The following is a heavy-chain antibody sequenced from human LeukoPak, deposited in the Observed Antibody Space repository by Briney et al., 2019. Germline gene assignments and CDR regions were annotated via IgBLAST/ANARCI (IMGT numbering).Heavy chain of an antibody. CDR2: IIPIFGTA. Sequence: GASVKVSCKASGGTFSSYAISWVRQAPGQGLEWMGGIIPIFGTANYAQKFQGRVTITADESTSTAYMELSSLRSEDTAVYYCARVGVTAARSYVIQPYYYYGMDVWGQGTTVTVSS. CDR1: GGTFSSYA. CDR3: ARVGVTAARSYVIQPYYYYGMDV. V-gene: IGHV1-69*01. D-gene: IGHD6-6*01. J-gene: IGHJ6*02.